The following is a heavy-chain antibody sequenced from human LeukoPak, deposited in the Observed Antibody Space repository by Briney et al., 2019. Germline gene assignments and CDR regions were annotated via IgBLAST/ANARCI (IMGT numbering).Heavy chain of an antibody. CDR2: ISSSGSTI. V-gene: IGHV3-48*03. Sequence: GGSLRLSCVAAGFSFSSYEMNWVRQAPGKGLEWVSYISSSGSTIDYADSVRGRFTISRDNAKNSLYRQMDSLRAEDTAVYHCASTQTFDYWGLGTLVTV. CDR1: GFSFSSYE. J-gene: IGHJ4*02. CDR3: ASTQTFDY.